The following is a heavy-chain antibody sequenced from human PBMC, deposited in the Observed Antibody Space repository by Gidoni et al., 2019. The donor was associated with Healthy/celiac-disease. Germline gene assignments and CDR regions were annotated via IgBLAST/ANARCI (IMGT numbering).Heavy chain of an antibody. CDR2: ISGSGGST. D-gene: IGHD3-22*01. CDR3: AKEAGEDYYDSSGYSDFDY. J-gene: IGHJ4*02. CDR1: GFTFSSYA. Sequence: EVQLLESGGGLVQPGGSLRLSCAASGFTFSSYAMSWVRQAPGKGLEWVSAISGSGGSTYYADSVKGRFTISRDNSKNTLYLQMNSLRAEDTAVYYCAKEAGEDYYDSSGYSDFDYWGQGTLVTVSS. V-gene: IGHV3-23*01.